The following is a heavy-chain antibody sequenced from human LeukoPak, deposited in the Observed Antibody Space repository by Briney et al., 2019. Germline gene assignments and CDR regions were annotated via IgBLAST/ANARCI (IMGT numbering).Heavy chain of an antibody. CDR1: GFTFSNYA. D-gene: IGHD4-17*01. CDR3: AKDHGDYEGFDY. V-gene: IGHV3-23*01. CDR2: ISGGGGAST. J-gene: IGHJ4*02. Sequence: PGGSLRLSCAASGFTFSNYAMSWVRQAPGKGLEWVSAISGGGGASTFYADSVKGRFTISRDNSKNTLYLQMNSLRAEDTAVYYCAKDHGDYEGFDYWGQGTLVTVSS.